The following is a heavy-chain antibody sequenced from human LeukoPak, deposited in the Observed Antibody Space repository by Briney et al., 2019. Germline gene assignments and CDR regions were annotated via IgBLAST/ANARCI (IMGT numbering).Heavy chain of an antibody. CDR2: ISFDDFNI. CDR3: ARDGRRPRIAVSGSDY. J-gene: IGHJ4*02. CDR1: GFTFSTYG. V-gene: IGHV3-30*03. Sequence: SGGSLRLSCAASGFTFSTYGLHWVRQAPGKGLEWVAVISFDDFNIYYADSVKGRFTISRDNAMDTLYLQMDSLTPEDTAVYYCARDGRRPRIAVSGSDYWGQGTLVTVSS. D-gene: IGHD6-19*01.